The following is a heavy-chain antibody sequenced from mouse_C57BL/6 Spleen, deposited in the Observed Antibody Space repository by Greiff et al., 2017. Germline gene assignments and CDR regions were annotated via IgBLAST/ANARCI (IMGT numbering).Heavy chain of an antibody. J-gene: IGHJ3*01. CDR2: ISSGGSYT. D-gene: IGHD2-5*01. Sequence: EVQGVESGGDLVKPGGSLKLSCAASGFTFSSYGMSWVRQTPDKRLEWVATISSGGSYTYYPDSVKGRFTISRDNAKNTLYLQMSSLKSDDTAMYYCARHCYSNPEWFAYWGQGTLVTVSA. CDR1: GFTFSSYG. V-gene: IGHV5-6*01. CDR3: ARHCYSNPEWFAY.